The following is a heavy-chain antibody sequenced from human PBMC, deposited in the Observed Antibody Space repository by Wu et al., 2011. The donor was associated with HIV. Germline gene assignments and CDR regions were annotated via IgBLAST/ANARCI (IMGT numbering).Heavy chain of an antibody. CDR2: VIPILGTT. V-gene: IGHV1-69*11. D-gene: IGHD3-3*01. Sequence: QVQLVQSGAEVKKPGSSVKVSCKVSGDTFSSYAFSWVRQAPGQGPEWMGRVIPILGTTNYAQKFQGRVTITADESTSTTYLELSSLRSEDTAVYYCARAYDLWSGSGYYYYMDVWGKGTTVSVSS. J-gene: IGHJ6*03. CDR1: GDTFSSYA. CDR3: ARAYDLWSGSGYYYYMDV.